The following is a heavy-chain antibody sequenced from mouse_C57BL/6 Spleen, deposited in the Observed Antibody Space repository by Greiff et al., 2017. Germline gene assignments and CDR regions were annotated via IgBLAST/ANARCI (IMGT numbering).Heavy chain of an antibody. J-gene: IGHJ1*03. V-gene: IGHV5-6*01. CDR1: GFTFSSYG. CDR2: ISSGGSYT. Sequence: VQLKESGGDLVKPGGSLKLSCAASGFTFSSYGMSWVRQTPDQRLEWVATISSGGSYTYYPDSVKGRFTISSDNAKNTLYLQMSSLKSEDTAMYYCARHPAYCSNYWYLDVWGTGTTVTVSS. CDR3: ARHPAYCSNYWYLDV. D-gene: IGHD2-5*01.